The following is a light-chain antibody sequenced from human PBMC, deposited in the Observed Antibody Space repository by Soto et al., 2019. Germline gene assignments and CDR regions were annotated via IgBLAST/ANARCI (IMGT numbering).Light chain of an antibody. CDR1: QSVSSN. CDR3: QQYNNWPPYT. CDR2: GAS. J-gene: IGKJ2*01. Sequence: EIVLTQSPATLSLSPGERATLSCRASQSVSSNLAWYQQKPGQASRLLIYGASTRATAIPARFSGSGSGTEFTLTISSLQSEDFAVYYCQQYNNWPPYTFGQGTKVDIK. V-gene: IGKV3-15*01.